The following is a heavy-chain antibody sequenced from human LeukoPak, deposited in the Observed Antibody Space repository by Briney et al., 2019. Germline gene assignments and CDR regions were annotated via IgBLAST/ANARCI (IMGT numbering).Heavy chain of an antibody. V-gene: IGHV1-69*06. J-gene: IGHJ4*02. CDR3: ATARIVGATPAFDY. D-gene: IGHD1-26*01. CDR1: GGTFSSYA. Sequence: SVKVSCKASGGTFSSYAISWVRQAPGQGLEWMGGIIPIFGTANYAQKFQGRVTMTEDTSTDTAYMELSSLRSEDTAVYYCATARIVGATPAFDYWGQGTLVTVSS. CDR2: IIPIFGTA.